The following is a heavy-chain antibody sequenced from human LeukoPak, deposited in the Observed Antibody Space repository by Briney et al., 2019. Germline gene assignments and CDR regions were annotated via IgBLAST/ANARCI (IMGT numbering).Heavy chain of an antibody. V-gene: IGHV3-23*01. Sequence: LGGSLRLSCAASGFTFSSYAMGWVRQAPGKGLEWVSAISGSGGSTYYADSVKGRFTISRDNSKNTLYLQMNSLRAEDTAVYYCAKDPDLKGSNADFDYWGQGTLVTVSS. J-gene: IGHJ4*02. CDR3: AKDPDLKGSNADFDY. CDR2: ISGSGGST. CDR1: GFTFSSYA. D-gene: IGHD4-11*01.